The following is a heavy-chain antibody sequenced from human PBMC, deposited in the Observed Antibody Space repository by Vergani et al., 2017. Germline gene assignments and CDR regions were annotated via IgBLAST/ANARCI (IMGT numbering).Heavy chain of an antibody. V-gene: IGHV1-18*04. D-gene: IGHD2-2*01. Sequence: QVQLVQSGAEVKKPGASVKVSCKASGYTFTSYGITWVRQAPGQGLEWMGWISAYNGNTDYEQNLQDRVTMTTDTSTNTAYMELRSLRSDDTAVYYCAGGVRSCSRTSCSPYYFDYWGQGTLVTVSS. CDR3: AGGVRSCSRTSCSPYYFDY. CDR2: ISAYNGNT. J-gene: IGHJ4*02. CDR1: GYTFTSYG.